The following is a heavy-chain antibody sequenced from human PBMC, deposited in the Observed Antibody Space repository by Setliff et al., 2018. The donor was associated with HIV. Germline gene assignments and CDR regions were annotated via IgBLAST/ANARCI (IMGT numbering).Heavy chain of an antibody. J-gene: IGHJ3*02. D-gene: IGHD6-6*01. CDR2: INYSGST. V-gene: IGHV4-34*01. CDR3: ARGLDSWSSHVFDM. Sequence: SETLSLTCGVYVGSLRSYYWSWIRQSPGKGLEWIGEINYSGSTNYNPPLKSRVTISIDTSKNQFSLKLSSVTAADTAVYYCARGLDSWSSHVFDMWGQGTMVTVSS. CDR1: VGSLRSYY.